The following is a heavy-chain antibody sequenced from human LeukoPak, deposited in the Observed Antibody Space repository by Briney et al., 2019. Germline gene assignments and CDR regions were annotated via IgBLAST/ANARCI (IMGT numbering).Heavy chain of an antibody. CDR3: AKVGSGWYLVPCDY. CDR2: MYNDDHGGST. V-gene: IGHV3-53*05. J-gene: IGHJ4*02. D-gene: IGHD6-19*01. Sequence: GGSLRLSCAASGFTFRSHFMSWVRRAPGKRLEWVAVMYNDDHGGSTYYADSVKGRFTISRDNSKNTLYLQMNSLRIEDTAVYYCAKVGSGWYLVPCDYWGQGTLVTVSS. CDR1: GFTFRSHF.